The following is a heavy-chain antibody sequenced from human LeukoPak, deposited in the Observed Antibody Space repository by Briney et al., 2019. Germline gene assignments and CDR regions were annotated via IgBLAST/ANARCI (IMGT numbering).Heavy chain of an antibody. CDR2: IIPIFGTA. CDR3: ATARGPVNFDY. V-gene: IGHV1-69*06. CDR1: GGTFSSYA. D-gene: IGHD4-17*01. Sequence: ASVKVPCKASGGTFSSYAISWVRQAPGQGLEWMGGIIPIFGTANYAQKFQGRVTITADKSTSTAYMELSSLRSEDTAVYYCATARGPVNFDYWGQGTLVTVSS. J-gene: IGHJ4*02.